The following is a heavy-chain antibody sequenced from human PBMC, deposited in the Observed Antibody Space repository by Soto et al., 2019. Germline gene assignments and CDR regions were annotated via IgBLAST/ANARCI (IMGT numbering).Heavy chain of an antibody. CDR3: ARDGDMATILDY. V-gene: IGHV1-2*02. J-gene: IGHJ4*02. Sequence: ASVKVSCKASGYTFTGYYMHWVRQAPGQGLEWMGWINPNSGGTNYAQKFQGRVTMTRDTSISTAYMDLSSLKSDDTAVYYCARDGDMATILDYWRQGTLVTVSS. CDR1: GYTFTGYY. CDR2: INPNSGGT. D-gene: IGHD5-12*01.